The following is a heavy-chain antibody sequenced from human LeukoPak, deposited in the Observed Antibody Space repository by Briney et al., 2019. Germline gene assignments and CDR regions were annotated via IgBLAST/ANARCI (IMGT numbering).Heavy chain of an antibody. Sequence: ASVKVSCKASGYTFTGYYMHWVRQAPGQGLEWMGWINPNSGGTNYAQKFQGRVTMTRDTSISTAYMELSRLRSDDTAVYYCAREWRTVSAGAFDIWGQGTMVTVSS. CDR2: INPNSGGT. CDR1: GYTFTGYY. V-gene: IGHV1-2*02. J-gene: IGHJ3*02. CDR3: AREWRTVSAGAFDI. D-gene: IGHD1-14*01.